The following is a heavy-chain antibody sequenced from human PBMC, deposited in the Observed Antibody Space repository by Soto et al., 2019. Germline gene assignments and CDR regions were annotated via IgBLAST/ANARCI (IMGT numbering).Heavy chain of an antibody. CDR2: FYSGDTT. V-gene: IGHV3-66*01. Sequence: EVQLVESGGGLVQPGGPLRLSCAASGFSVSSNYMNWVRQAPGKGLEWVSIFYSGDTTYYADSVKGRFTMSRDSSKNTLYLQMNSLRGEDTAVYYCGRGRAYIDYWGQGTLVTVSS. CDR1: GFSVSSNY. CDR3: GRGRAYIDY. J-gene: IGHJ4*02.